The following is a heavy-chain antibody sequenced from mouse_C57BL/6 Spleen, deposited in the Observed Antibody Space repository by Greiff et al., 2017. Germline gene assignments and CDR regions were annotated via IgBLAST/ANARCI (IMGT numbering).Heavy chain of an antibody. Sequence: EVQLQESGGGLVKPGGSLTLSCAASGFTFSDYGMHWVRQAPEKGLEWVAYISSGSSTIYYADTVKGRFTISRDNAKNTLFLQMTSLRAEDTAMYYCARFYDGYYLDYWGQGTTLTVSS. CDR2: ISSGSSTI. CDR3: ARFYDGYYLDY. CDR1: GFTFSDYG. V-gene: IGHV5-17*01. D-gene: IGHD2-3*01. J-gene: IGHJ2*01.